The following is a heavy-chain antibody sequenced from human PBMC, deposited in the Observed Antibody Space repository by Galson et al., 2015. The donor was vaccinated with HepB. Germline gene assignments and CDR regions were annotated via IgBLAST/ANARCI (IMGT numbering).Heavy chain of an antibody. CDR3: ARGFTLGYCSGGSCWGFDY. D-gene: IGHD2-15*01. CDR1: GFTFSSYG. J-gene: IGHJ4*02. Sequence: SLRLSCAASGFTFSSYGMHWVRQAPGKGLEWVAVIWYDGSNKYYADSVKGRFTISRDNSKNTLYLQMNSLRAEDTAVYYCARGFTLGYCSGGSCWGFDYWGQGTLVTVSS. CDR2: IWYDGSNK. V-gene: IGHV3-33*08.